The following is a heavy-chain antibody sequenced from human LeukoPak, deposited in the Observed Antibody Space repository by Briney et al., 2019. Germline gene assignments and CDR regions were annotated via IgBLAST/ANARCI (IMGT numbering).Heavy chain of an antibody. J-gene: IGHJ4*02. D-gene: IGHD3-22*01. Sequence: GGSLRLSCAASGFTFSSCWMSWVRQAPGKGLEWVANIKQDASEKNYLDSVKGRFTISRDNAKNSLYLQMNSLRVEDTAVYYCARDGDSTWRYWGQGTLVTVSS. CDR2: IKQDASEK. V-gene: IGHV3-7*01. CDR1: GFTFSSCW. CDR3: ARDGDSTWRY.